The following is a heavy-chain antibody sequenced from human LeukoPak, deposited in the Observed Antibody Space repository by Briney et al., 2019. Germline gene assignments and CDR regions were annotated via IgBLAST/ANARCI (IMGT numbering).Heavy chain of an antibody. D-gene: IGHD1-26*01. J-gene: IGHJ4*02. CDR1: GFTFSSYW. Sequence: GGSLRLSCAASGFTFSSYWMTWVRQAPGKGLEWVAYIKQDGSYKYYVDSVKGRFAISRDNAKNSLFLQLDSLRADDTAVYYCSRASMGGRDYHLDFWGRGTLVSVSS. V-gene: IGHV3-7*01. CDR3: SRASMGGRDYHLDF. CDR2: IKQDGSYK.